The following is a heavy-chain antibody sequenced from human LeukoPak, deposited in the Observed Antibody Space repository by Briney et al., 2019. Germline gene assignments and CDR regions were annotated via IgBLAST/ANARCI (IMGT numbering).Heavy chain of an antibody. Sequence: SETLSLTCTVSGGSISSYYWSWIRQPPGKGLEWIGYIYYSGSTNYNPSLKSRVTISVDTSKNQFSLKLSSVTAADTAVYYCARSVLYYYDSSGYYPRFDPWGQGTLVTVSS. V-gene: IGHV4-59*08. CDR2: IYYSGST. D-gene: IGHD3-22*01. CDR3: ARSVLYYYDSSGYYPRFDP. J-gene: IGHJ5*02. CDR1: GGSISSYY.